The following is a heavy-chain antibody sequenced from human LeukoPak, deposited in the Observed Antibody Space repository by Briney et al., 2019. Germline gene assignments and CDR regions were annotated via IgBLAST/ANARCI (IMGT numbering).Heavy chain of an antibody. CDR2: ISSSGSTI. CDR1: GFTFSDYY. D-gene: IGHD6-13*01. CDR3: ARSVRSSSWLNYYYYYYMDV. V-gene: IGHV3-11*04. J-gene: IGHJ6*03. Sequence: EGSLRLSCAASGFTFSDYYMSWIRQAPGKGLEWVSYISSSGSTIYYADSVKGRFTISRDNAKNSLYLQMNSLRAEDTAVYYCARSVRSSSWLNYYYYYYMDVWGKGTTVTVSS.